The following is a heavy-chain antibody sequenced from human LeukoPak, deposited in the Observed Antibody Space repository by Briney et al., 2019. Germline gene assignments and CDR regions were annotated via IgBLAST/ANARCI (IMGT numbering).Heavy chain of an antibody. CDR2: ISYDGSNK. V-gene: IGHV3-30*04. J-gene: IGHJ4*02. D-gene: IGHD3-16*02. CDR3: ARDFTRIMITFGGVI. Sequence: PGGSLRLSCAASGFTFSSYAMHWVRQAPGKGLKWVAVISYDGSNKYYADSVKGRFTISRDNSKNTLYLQMNSLRAEDTAVYYCARDFTRIMITFGGVIRGQGTLVTVSS. CDR1: GFTFSSYA.